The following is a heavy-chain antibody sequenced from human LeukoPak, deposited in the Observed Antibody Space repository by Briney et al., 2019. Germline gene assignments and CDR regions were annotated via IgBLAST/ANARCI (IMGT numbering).Heavy chain of an antibody. D-gene: IGHD3/OR15-3a*01. CDR3: ARDFPDWSDAFDI. CDR2: LSGRGGNS. J-gene: IGHJ3*02. Sequence: PGGSLRLSRAASGFTSSIYVMSWVRQAPGKGLEWVSTLSGRGGNSYYADSVRGRFTISRDNSKNMLFLQMNSLRADDTAIYFCARDFPDWSDAFDIWGQGTMVTVSS. CDR1: GFTSSIYV. V-gene: IGHV3-23*01.